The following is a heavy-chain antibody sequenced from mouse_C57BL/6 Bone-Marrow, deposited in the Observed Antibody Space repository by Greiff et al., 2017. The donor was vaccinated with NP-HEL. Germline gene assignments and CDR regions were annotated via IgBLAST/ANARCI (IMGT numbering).Heavy chain of an antibody. CDR2: ILPGSGSS. Sequence: VQLQQSGAELMQPGASVKLSCKATGYTFTGYWIEWVKQRPGHGLEWIGEILPGSGSSNYNDTFTGKATFTADTSSNTAYMQLSSLTTEDSAIYYCASWDGYHYLDYWGQGTTLTVSS. V-gene: IGHV1-9*01. J-gene: IGHJ2*01. D-gene: IGHD2-3*01. CDR1: GYTFTGYW. CDR3: ASWDGYHYLDY.